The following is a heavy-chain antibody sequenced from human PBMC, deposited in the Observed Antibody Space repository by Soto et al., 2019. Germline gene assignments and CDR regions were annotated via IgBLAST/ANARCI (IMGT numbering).Heavy chain of an antibody. D-gene: IGHD1-20*01. Sequence: ASVKVSCKASGYTFTSYGISWVRQAPGQGLEWMGWISAYNGNTNYAQKLQGRVTMTTDTSTSTAYMELRSLRSDDTAVYYCARVGYNWNPDYYYYYGMDVWGQGTTVTSP. V-gene: IGHV1-18*01. CDR2: ISAYNGNT. CDR1: GYTFTSYG. CDR3: ARVGYNWNPDYYYYYGMDV. J-gene: IGHJ6*02.